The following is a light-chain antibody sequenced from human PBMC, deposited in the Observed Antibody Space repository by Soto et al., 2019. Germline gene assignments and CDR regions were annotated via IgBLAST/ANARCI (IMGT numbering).Light chain of an antibody. J-gene: IGLJ2*01. CDR1: SSDVGGYNY. CDR2: DVS. CDR3: SSYTSSSTLVV. V-gene: IGLV2-14*01. Sequence: QSAPTQPASVSGSPGQSITISCNGTSSDVGGYNYVSWYQQHPGKAPKLMIYDVSNRPSGVSNRFSGSKSGNTASLTISGLQAEDEADYYCSSYTSSSTLVVFGGGTKLTVL.